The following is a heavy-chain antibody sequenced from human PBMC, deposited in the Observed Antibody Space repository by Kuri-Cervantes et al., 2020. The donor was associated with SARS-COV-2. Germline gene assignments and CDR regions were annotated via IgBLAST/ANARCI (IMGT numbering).Heavy chain of an antibody. CDR3: ATSRWLQVPDY. CDR1: GYTFASYY. Sequence: ASVKVSCKASGYTFASYYMHWVRQAPGQGLEWMGIINPSGGSTSYAQKFQGRVTMTRDTSTSTVYMELSSLRSEDTAVYYCATSRWLQVPDYWGQGTLVTVSS. D-gene: IGHD5-24*01. J-gene: IGHJ4*02. CDR2: INPSGGST. V-gene: IGHV1-46*01.